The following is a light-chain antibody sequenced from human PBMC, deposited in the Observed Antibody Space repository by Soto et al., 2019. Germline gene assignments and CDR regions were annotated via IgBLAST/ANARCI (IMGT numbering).Light chain of an antibody. Sequence: IMLTQSPGTLSLSPGERATLSCRASQRISSMYLAWYQQKPGRAPRLIIYGASRRATGIPERFSGSESGTDFTLTISRLEPEDFAVYYCQQYNNWPPETFGQGTKVEIK. J-gene: IGKJ1*01. CDR1: QRISSMY. CDR3: QQYNNWPPET. CDR2: GAS. V-gene: IGKV3-20*01.